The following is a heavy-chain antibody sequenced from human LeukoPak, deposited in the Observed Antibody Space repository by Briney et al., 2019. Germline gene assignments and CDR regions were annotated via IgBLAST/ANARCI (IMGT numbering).Heavy chain of an antibody. CDR3: ARASEGGGYSYGYPYYYYYYMDV. D-gene: IGHD5-18*01. Sequence: SVKVSCKASGGTFSSYAISWVRQAPGQGLEWMGGIFPIFGTANYAQKFQGRVTITADESTSTAYMELSSLRSEDTAVYYCARASEGGGYSYGYPYYYYYYMDVWGKGTTVTISS. CDR1: GGTFSSYA. J-gene: IGHJ6*03. CDR2: IFPIFGTA. V-gene: IGHV1-69*13.